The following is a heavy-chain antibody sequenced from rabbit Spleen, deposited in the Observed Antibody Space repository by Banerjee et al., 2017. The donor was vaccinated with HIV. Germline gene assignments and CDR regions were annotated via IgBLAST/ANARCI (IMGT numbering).Heavy chain of an antibody. D-gene: IGHD8-1*01. CDR3: ARDTGTSFSTYGMDL. V-gene: IGHV1S45*01. CDR1: GVSLNDKDV. CDR2: AYAGSSGST. J-gene: IGHJ6*01. Sequence: EQLEESGGGLVKPEGSLTLTCKASGVSLNDKDVMCWVRQAPGKGLEWIACAYAGSSGSTYSATWAKGRFTISKTSSTTVTLQMTSLTAADTATYFCARDTGTSFSTYGMDLWGPGTLVTVS.